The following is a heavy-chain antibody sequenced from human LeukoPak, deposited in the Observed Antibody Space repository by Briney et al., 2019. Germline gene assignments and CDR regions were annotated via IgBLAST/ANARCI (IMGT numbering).Heavy chain of an antibody. J-gene: IGHJ4*02. Sequence: GGSLRLSCAASGFTFSSNAMSWVRQPPGKGLEWVSTITGSGGSTYYADSVKGRFTISRDNPKNTLYLQMNSLSAEDMAVYYCAKGFGSGSYYGALECWGQGTLVTASS. V-gene: IGHV3-23*01. CDR3: AKGFGSGSYYGALEC. D-gene: IGHD3-10*01. CDR1: GFTFSSNA. CDR2: ITGSGGST.